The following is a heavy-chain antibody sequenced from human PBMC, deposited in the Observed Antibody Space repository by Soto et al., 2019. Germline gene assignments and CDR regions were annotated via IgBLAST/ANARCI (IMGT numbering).Heavy chain of an antibody. J-gene: IGHJ6*02. CDR3: ARGTYSTLPYCYYGMDV. Sequence: QVQLVQSGAEVKKPGSSVKVSCKASGGTFSSNAISWVRQAPGQGLEWMGGIIPIFGTANYAQKFQGRVTITADESTSTAYMELSSLRSEDTAVYYCARGTYSTLPYCYYGMDVWGQGTTVTVSS. D-gene: IGHD2-15*01. CDR2: IIPIFGTA. V-gene: IGHV1-69*01. CDR1: GGTFSSNA.